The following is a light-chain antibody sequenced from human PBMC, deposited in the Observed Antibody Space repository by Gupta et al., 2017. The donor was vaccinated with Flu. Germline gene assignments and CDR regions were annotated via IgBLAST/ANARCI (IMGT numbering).Light chain of an antibody. V-gene: IGLV3-21*02. CDR2: DDS. Sequence: SYVLTQPPSVSVAPGPTARITCGGNNIGSKSVHWYQQKPGQAPVLVVYDDSDRPSGIPEPFSGSNSGNTATLTISRVEAGDEADYYCQVWDSSSDHDVVFGGGTKLTVL. CDR3: QVWDSSSDHDVV. J-gene: IGLJ2*01. CDR1: NIGSKS.